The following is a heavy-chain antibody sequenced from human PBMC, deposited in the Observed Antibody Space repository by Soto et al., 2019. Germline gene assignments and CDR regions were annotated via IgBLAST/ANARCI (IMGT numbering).Heavy chain of an antibody. J-gene: IGHJ4*02. V-gene: IGHV3-21*01. CDR1: GFTFSSYS. CDR2: ISSSSSYI. CDR3: AKSRDPGGIVGVDY. Sequence: GGSLILSCAASGFTFSSYSMNWVRQAPGKGLEWVSSISSSSSYIYYADSVKGRFTISRDNAKNSLYLQMNSLRAEDTAVYYCAKSRDPGGIVGVDYWGQGTLVTVSS. D-gene: IGHD1-26*01.